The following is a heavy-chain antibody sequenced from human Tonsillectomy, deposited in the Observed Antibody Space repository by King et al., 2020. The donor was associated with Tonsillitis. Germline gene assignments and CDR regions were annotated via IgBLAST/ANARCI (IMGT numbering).Heavy chain of an antibody. CDR2: IFHSGST. V-gene: IGHV4-31*03. CDR3: ARLSYYDSRGYYHYYFDY. CDR1: DGSISSGGYY. Sequence: VQLQESGPGLVKPSQTLSLTCTVSDGSISSGGYYWSWIRQHPGKGLEWFGNIFHSGSTYYNPSLKSRIIISVDTSKNQFSLKLSSVTAADTAAYYCARLSYYDSRGYYHYYFDYWGQGTLVSVSS. J-gene: IGHJ4*02. D-gene: IGHD3-22*01.